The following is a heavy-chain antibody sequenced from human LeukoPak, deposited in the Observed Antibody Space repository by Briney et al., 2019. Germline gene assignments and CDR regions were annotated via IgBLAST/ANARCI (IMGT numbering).Heavy chain of an antibody. CDR2: IDPSTGNT. J-gene: IGHJ1*01. CDR3: AREYSASEH. Sequence: ASVKVSCKASGYTFVGYYLHWVRQAPGQWLEWMAWIDPSTGNTHYAQKFQGRITVTRDTSISTTYMELSWLTSDDTALYYCAREYSASEHWGQGTLVTVSS. D-gene: IGHD4-11*01. V-gene: IGHV1-2*02. CDR1: GYTFVGYY.